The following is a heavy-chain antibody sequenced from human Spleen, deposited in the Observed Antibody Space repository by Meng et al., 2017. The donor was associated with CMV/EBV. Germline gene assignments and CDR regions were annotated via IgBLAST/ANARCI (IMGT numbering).Heavy chain of an antibody. CDR2: IYPGDSDT. D-gene: IGHD6-13*01. Sequence: GAEVKKPGESLRISCKGSGYNFTNYWIGWVRQMPGKGLEWMGIIYPGDSDTRYSPSFQGQVTISSDKSLSTAHLQWSSLKASDTAMYYCARRADVGSTFTYFDYWGQGTLVTVSS. CDR3: ARRADVGSTFTYFDY. J-gene: IGHJ4*02. V-gene: IGHV5-51*01. CDR1: GYNFTNYW.